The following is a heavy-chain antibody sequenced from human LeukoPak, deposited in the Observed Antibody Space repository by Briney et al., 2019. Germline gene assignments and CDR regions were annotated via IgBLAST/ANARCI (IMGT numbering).Heavy chain of an antibody. J-gene: IGHJ4*02. Sequence: GGSLRLSCAASGFTFSNYNMNWVRQTPGKGLEWVSSITRGSIYTFYADSVKGRFTISRDNSKNTLYLQMNSLRAEDTAVYHCARGPTRYYFDYWGQGTLVTVSS. CDR3: ARGPTRYYFDY. CDR2: ITRGSIYT. V-gene: IGHV3-21*04. CDR1: GFTFSNYN.